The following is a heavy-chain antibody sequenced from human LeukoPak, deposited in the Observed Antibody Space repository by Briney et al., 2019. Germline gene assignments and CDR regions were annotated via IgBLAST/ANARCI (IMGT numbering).Heavy chain of an antibody. Sequence: SETLSLTCTVSVGSISSYYWSWIRQPAGKGLEWIGRIYSRAYANYHTSLTGRVTMPVDTSKNQFYLKLNSVTAADTAVYYCVKEGLSYDRSGYYFHFDFWGQGTLVTVSS. J-gene: IGHJ4*02. D-gene: IGHD3-22*01. V-gene: IGHV4-4*07. CDR3: VKEGLSYDRSGYYFHFDF. CDR1: VGSISSYY. CDR2: IYSRAYA.